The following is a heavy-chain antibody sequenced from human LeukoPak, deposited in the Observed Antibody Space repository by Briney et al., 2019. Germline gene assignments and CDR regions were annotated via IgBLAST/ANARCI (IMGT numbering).Heavy chain of an antibody. CDR2: ISSSGSTI. D-gene: IGHD2-2*01. CDR3: AGGRRRGVGPAATLFGP. V-gene: IGHV3-11*01. J-gene: IGHJ5*02. Sequence: PGGSLRLSCAASGFTFSDYYMSWIRQAPGKGLEWVSYISSSGSTIYYADSVKGRFTISRDNAKNSLYLQMNSLRAEDTAVYYCAGGRRRGVGPAATLFGPWGQGTLVTVSS. CDR1: GFTFSDYY.